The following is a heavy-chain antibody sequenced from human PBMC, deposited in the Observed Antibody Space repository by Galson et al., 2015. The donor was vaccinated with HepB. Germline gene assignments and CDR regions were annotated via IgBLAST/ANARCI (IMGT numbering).Heavy chain of an antibody. V-gene: IGHV1-2*06. D-gene: IGHD2-15*01. CDR2: INPKSGGT. Sequence: SVKVSCKASGYTFTDYYIHWVRQAPGQGLEWMGRINPKSGGTNFAQKFQGRVTMTRDTSISTAYMELSSLRSDDTAFYYCARGTHILVVVAANFDYCGQGPLVPVS. CDR1: GYTFTDYY. CDR3: ARGTHILVVVAANFDY. J-gene: IGHJ4*02.